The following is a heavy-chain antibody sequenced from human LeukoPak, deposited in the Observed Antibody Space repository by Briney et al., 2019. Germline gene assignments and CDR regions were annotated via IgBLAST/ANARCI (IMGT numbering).Heavy chain of an antibody. CDR2: IIPILGIA. D-gene: IGHD6-19*01. J-gene: IGHJ3*02. CDR1: GGTFSSYT. Sequence: SVKVSCKASGGTFSSYTISWLRQAPGQGLEWMGRIIPILGIANYAQKFQGRVTITADKSTSTAYMELSSLRSEDTAVYYCARAASYSSGWIKDEIWGQGTMVTVSS. CDR3: ARAASYSSGWIKDEI. V-gene: IGHV1-69*02.